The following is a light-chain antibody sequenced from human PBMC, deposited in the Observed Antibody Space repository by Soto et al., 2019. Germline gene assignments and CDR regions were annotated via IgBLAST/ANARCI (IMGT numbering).Light chain of an antibody. CDR2: GAS. CDR1: QRISSN. CDR3: QQYNIWPPYT. J-gene: IGKJ2*01. Sequence: EIVMTQSPATLSVSPGERATLYCKASQRISSNLAWYQQKPAQPPRLLIYGASTRATGIQARFSGSGSGTEFTLTISGLQSEDFALYYCQQYNIWPPYTFGQGTKLEIK. V-gene: IGKV3-15*01.